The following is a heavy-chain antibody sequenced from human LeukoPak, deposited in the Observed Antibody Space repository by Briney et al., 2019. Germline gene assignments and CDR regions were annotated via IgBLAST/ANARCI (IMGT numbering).Heavy chain of an antibody. CDR2: ISYAGSTE. J-gene: IGHJ4*02. D-gene: IGHD1-14*01. V-gene: IGHV3-30*18. Sequence: PGRSLRLSCAASGFTFSNYGMHWVRQAPGKGLEWVAVISYAGSTEYYADSAKGRFTISRDNSKNTVYLQMNSLRPEDTAVYYCAKEGRTSEGAYYFDYWGRGTLVTVSS. CDR1: GFTFSNYG. CDR3: AKEGRTSEGAYYFDY.